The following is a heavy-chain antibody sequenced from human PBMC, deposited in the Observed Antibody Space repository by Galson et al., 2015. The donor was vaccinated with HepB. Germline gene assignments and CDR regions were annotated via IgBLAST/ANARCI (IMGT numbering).Heavy chain of an antibody. V-gene: IGHV3-30-3*01. CDR1: GFTFSSYA. Sequence: SLRLSCAASGFTFSSYAMHWVRQAPGKGLEWVAVISYDGSNKYYADSVKGRFTISRDNSKSTLYLQMNSLRAEDTAVYYCARDLAGTTKYYYYYYGMDVWGQGTTVTVSS. CDR3: ARDLAGTTKYYYYYYGMDV. D-gene: IGHD1-1*01. CDR2: ISYDGSNK. J-gene: IGHJ6*02.